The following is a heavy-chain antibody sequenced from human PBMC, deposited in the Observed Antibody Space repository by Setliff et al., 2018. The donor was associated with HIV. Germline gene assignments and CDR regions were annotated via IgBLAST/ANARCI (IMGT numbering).Heavy chain of an antibody. CDR1: GFTFSNYG. CDR3: AKDRLSAPWGGATNAFDI. D-gene: IGHD1-26*01. CDR2: IRYDGSNE. J-gene: IGHJ3*02. V-gene: IGHV3-30*02. Sequence: PGGSLRLSCAASGFTFSNYGMHWVRQAPGKGLEWVAFIRYDGSNEYYADSVKGRFTISRDNSKNTLYRQMNSLRAEDTAVYYCAKDRLSAPWGGATNAFDIWGQGTMVTVSS.